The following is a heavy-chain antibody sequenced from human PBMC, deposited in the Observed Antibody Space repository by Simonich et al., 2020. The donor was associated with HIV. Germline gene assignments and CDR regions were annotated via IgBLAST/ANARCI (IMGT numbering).Heavy chain of an antibody. D-gene: IGHD2-2*01. CDR3: ARDGRKGSSTSCSDY. V-gene: IGHV3-21*01. Sequence: EVQLVVSGGGLVKPGGSLRLSCAASGFTFSSYSMNWVRQAPGKGLEWVSSISSSSSYIYYADSVKVRFTISRDNAKNSLDLQMNSLRAEDTAVYYCARDGRKGSSTSCSDYWGQGTLVTVSS. J-gene: IGHJ4*02. CDR1: GFTFSSYS. CDR2: ISSSSSYI.